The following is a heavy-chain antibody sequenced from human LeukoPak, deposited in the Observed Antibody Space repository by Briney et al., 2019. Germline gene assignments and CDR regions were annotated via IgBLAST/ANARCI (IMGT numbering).Heavy chain of an antibody. CDR2: ISAYNGNT. V-gene: IGHV1-18*01. CDR3: ARDRGYSSQTWWFDP. D-gene: IGHD6-13*01. Sequence: GASVKVSCKASGYTFTSYSISWVRQAPGQGLEWMGWISAYNGNTNYAQKLQGRVTMTTDTSTSTAYMELRSLRSDDTAVYYCARDRGYSSQTWWFDPWGQGTLVTVSS. CDR1: GYTFTSYS. J-gene: IGHJ5*02.